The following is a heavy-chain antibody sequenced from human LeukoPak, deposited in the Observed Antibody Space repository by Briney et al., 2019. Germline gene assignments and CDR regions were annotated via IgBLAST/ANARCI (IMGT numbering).Heavy chain of an antibody. CDR3: AKDSNSVIMWFEN. CDR2: VSVSGA. Sequence: GGSLRLSCAASGFTFSNYAMSWVRQAPGKGLEWVSGVSVSGAHYADSVKGRFTVSRDSSKETLYLQLNSLRPEDTAVYYCAKDSNSVIMWFENWGQGTLVTVSS. D-gene: IGHD3-10*01. V-gene: IGHV3-23*01. J-gene: IGHJ4*02. CDR1: GFTFSNYA.